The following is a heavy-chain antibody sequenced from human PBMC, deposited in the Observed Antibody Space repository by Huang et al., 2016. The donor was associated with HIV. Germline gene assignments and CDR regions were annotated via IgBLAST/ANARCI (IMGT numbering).Heavy chain of an antibody. V-gene: IGHV4-34*02. CDR1: GGSLSGYY. Sequence: QVHLQQWGAGLLKSAETLSLTCAVYGGSLSGYYWGWLRQTPGKGLEWIGEINHLGSTNYNPSLKSRVSISMDGSKKQFSLKLRSISDADTAVYFCARDATKNPRGWFDPWGQGTLVTVSS. CDR3: ARDATKNPRGWFDP. J-gene: IGHJ5*02. CDR2: INHLGST. D-gene: IGHD3-10*01.